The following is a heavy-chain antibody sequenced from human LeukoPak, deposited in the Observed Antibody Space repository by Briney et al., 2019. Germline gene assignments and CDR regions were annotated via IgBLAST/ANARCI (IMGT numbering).Heavy chain of an antibody. Sequence: GGSLRLSCAASGFNFSSYAMHWVRRAPGKGREWVAVISSDGSRNYYTDSLRGRFTISRDNSKNTLYLQMNSLRAEDTAVYYCARGQYYYDSSGSHYFDYWGQGTLVTVSS. J-gene: IGHJ4*02. CDR2: ISSDGSRN. D-gene: IGHD3-22*01. V-gene: IGHV3-30*03. CDR1: GFNFSSYA. CDR3: ARGQYYYDSSGSHYFDY.